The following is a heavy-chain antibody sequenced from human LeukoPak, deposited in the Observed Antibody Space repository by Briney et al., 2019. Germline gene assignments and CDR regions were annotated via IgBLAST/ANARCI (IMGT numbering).Heavy chain of an antibody. D-gene: IGHD1-20*01. Sequence: SQTLSLTCTVSGGSISSGSYYWSWIRQPAGKGLEWIGRIYTSGSTNYNPSLKSRVTISVDTSKNQFSLKLSSVTAADTAVYYCARGFITGSYNWFDPWGQGTLVTVSS. V-gene: IGHV4-61*02. CDR3: ARGFITGSYNWFDP. CDR1: GGSISSGSYY. CDR2: IYTSGST. J-gene: IGHJ5*02.